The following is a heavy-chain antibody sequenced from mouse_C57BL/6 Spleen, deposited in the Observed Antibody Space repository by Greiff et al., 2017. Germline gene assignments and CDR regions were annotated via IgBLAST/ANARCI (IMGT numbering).Heavy chain of an antibody. CDR2: IYPSDSET. CDR3: ARNYGSLGSMDY. Sequence: VQLQQPGAELVRPGSSVKLSCKASGYTFTSYWMDWVKQRPGQGLEWIGNIYPSDSETHYNQKFKDKATLTVDKSSITAYMQLSSLTSEDSAVYYCARNYGSLGSMDYWGQGTSVTVSA. CDR1: GYTFTSYW. J-gene: IGHJ4*01. D-gene: IGHD1-1*01. V-gene: IGHV1-61*01.